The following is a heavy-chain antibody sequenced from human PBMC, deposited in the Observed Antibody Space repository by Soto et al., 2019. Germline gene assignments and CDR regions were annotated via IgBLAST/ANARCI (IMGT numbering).Heavy chain of an antibody. Sequence: PGGSLRLSCAASGFIFSEHWMSWVRQAPGKGLEWVANIKQDGSERRYADSVEGRFSITRDNAKNSLYLQMNSLVVEDTATYYCARYHFGGYAFDPWGQGTPVTVSS. CDR1: GFIFSEHW. D-gene: IGHD2-2*01. CDR2: IKQDGSER. CDR3: ARYHFGGYAFDP. V-gene: IGHV3-7*04. J-gene: IGHJ5*02.